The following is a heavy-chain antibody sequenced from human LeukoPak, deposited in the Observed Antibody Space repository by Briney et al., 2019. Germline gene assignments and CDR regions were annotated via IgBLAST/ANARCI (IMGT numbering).Heavy chain of an antibody. CDR1: GFNFRNYA. D-gene: IGHD3-22*01. Sequence: GGPLRLSCAASGFNFRNYAMNWVRQAPGKGLEWVSAVTGSGGTTYYADSVKGRFTISRDNSINTLYLQMNSLRAEDTAVYYCTRTFYLDSSSYFYFWGLGTLVTVSS. V-gene: IGHV3-23*01. CDR2: VTGSGGTT. CDR3: TRTFYLDSSSYFYF. J-gene: IGHJ4*02.